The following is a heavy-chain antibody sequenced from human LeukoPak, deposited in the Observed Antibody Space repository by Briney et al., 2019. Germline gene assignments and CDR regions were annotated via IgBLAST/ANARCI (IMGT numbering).Heavy chain of an antibody. J-gene: IGHJ4*02. V-gene: IGHV1-2*02. Sequence: ASVKVSCKASGYTFTGYYMHWVRQAPGQGLEWMGWINPNSGGANYAQKFQGRVTMTRDTSISTAYMELSRLRSDDTAVYYCAYGITIFGVAQLDYWGQGTLVTVSS. CDR1: GYTFTGYY. D-gene: IGHD3-3*01. CDR3: AYGITIFGVAQLDY. CDR2: INPNSGGA.